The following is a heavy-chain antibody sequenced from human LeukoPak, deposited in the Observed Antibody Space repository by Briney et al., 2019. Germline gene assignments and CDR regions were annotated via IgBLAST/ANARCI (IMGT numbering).Heavy chain of an antibody. CDR1: GGSFSGYY. J-gene: IGHJ3*02. CDR2: INHSGST. V-gene: IGHV4-34*01. D-gene: IGHD2-2*02. Sequence: PSETLSLTCAVYGGSFSGYYWSWIRQPPGKGLEWIGEINHSGSTNYNPSLKSRVTISVDTSKNQFSLKLSAVTAADTAVYYCARDTRGGFGNDAFDIWGQGTMVTVSS. CDR3: ARDTRGGFGNDAFDI.